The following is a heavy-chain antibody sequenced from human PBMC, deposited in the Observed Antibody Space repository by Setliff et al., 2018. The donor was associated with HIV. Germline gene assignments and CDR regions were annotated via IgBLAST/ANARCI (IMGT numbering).Heavy chain of an antibody. D-gene: IGHD6-13*01. J-gene: IGHJ6*02. CDR2: IYYSGST. CDR3: TRAEQQLPYYYYYYGMDV. V-gene: IGHV4-39*07. Sequence: PSETLSLTCTVSGGSISGYYWGWIRQPPGKGLEWIGSIYYSGSTYYNPSLKSRVTISVDTSKNQFSLKLSSVTAADTAVYYCTRAEQQLPYYYYYYGMDVWGQGTTVTVSS. CDR1: GGSISGYY.